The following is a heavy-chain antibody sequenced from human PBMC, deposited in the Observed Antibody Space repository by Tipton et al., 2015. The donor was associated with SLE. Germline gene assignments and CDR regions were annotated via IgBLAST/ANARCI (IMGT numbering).Heavy chain of an antibody. CDR1: GFSFTNSY. V-gene: IGHV5-51*01. Sequence: QLVQSGAEVKKPGESLKISCQGSGFSFTNSYIAWVRQVPGQGLEWMGIVYPSDSDTRYSPSFRGQVAMSADKSIRTAYLEWSSLKASDTAMYYCARQQSGGYYYYGMDVWGQGTTVTVSS. D-gene: IGHD1-26*01. CDR3: ARQQSGGYYYYGMDV. CDR2: VYPSDSDT. J-gene: IGHJ6*02.